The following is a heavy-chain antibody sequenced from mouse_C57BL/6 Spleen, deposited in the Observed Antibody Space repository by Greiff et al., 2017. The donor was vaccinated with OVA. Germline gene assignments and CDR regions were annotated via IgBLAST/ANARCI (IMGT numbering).Heavy chain of an antibody. Sequence: VQLQQPGAELVRPGSSVKLSCKASGYTFTSYWMDWVKQRPGQGLEWIGNIYPSDSETHYNQKFKDKATLTVDKSSSTAYRQLSSLTSEDSAVYYCARGYYGSSYGDNWGQGTTLTVSS. D-gene: IGHD1-1*01. V-gene: IGHV1-61*01. CDR2: IYPSDSET. CDR1: GYTFTSYW. CDR3: ARGYYGSSYGDN. J-gene: IGHJ2*01.